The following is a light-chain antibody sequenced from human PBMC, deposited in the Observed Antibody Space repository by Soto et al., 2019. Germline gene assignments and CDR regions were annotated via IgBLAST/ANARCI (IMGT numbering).Light chain of an antibody. CDR2: DVS. Sequence: QSALTQPASVSGSPGQSITISCTGTSSDVGGYNYVSWYQQHPGKAPKLMIYDVSNRPSGVSNRFSGSKSGNTASLTISGIQDEDEADYYCSSYTSSSTLGVFGTGTKLTVL. V-gene: IGLV2-14*01. CDR1: SSDVGGYNY. CDR3: SSYTSSSTLGV. J-gene: IGLJ1*01.